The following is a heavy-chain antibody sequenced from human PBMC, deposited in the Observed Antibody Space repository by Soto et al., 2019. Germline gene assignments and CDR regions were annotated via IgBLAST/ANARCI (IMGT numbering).Heavy chain of an antibody. D-gene: IGHD3-10*01. V-gene: IGHV1-18*01. CDR3: ARGLSELWFGSSHENRDY. J-gene: IGHJ4*02. Sequence: QVQLVQSGAEVKKPGASVKVSCKASGYTFTSYGISWVRQAPGQGLEWMGWISAYNGNTNYAQKLQGRVTMTTDTSTSTAYIELRSLRSDDTAVYYCARGLSELWFGSSHENRDYWGQGTLVTVSS. CDR1: GYTFTSYG. CDR2: ISAYNGNT.